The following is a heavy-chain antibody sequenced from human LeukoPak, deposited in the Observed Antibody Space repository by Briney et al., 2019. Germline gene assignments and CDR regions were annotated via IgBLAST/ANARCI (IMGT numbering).Heavy chain of an antibody. V-gene: IGHV3-33*01. D-gene: IGHD6-13*01. CDR3: ARDPPAAAGPYYYYGMDV. J-gene: IGHJ6*02. CDR1: GFTFSSYG. CDR2: IWYDGSNK. Sequence: GRSLRLSCAASGFTFSSYGMHWVRQAPGKGLEWVAAIWYDGSNKYYADSVKGRFTISRDNSKNTLYLQMNSLRAEDTAVYYCARDPPAAAGPYYYYGMDVWGQGTTVTVSS.